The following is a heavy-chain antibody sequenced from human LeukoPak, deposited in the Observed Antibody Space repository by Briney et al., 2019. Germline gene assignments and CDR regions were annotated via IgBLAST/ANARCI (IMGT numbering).Heavy chain of an antibody. CDR1: GGSLSSSSYY. Sequence: PSETLSLTCTVSGGSLSSSSYYWGWLRQPPGKGLEWIGRIDYSGGTNYTPSLKSRVTISVDTSNNQVSLELSSVTAADTAVYYCARHLVGEPAAPWDYWGQGTLVTVSS. J-gene: IGHJ4*02. V-gene: IGHV4-39*01. CDR2: IDYSGGT. CDR3: ARHLVGEPAAPWDY. D-gene: IGHD2-2*01.